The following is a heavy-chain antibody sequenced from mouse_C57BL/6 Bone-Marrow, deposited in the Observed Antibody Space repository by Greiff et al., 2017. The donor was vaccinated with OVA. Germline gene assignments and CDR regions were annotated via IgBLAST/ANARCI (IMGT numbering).Heavy chain of an antibody. D-gene: IGHD1-1*01. CDR2: IWTGGGT. CDR1: GFSLTSYA. V-gene: IGHV2-9-1*01. J-gene: IGHJ4*01. Sequence: QVQLQQSGPGLVAPSQSLSITCTVSGFSLTSYAISWVRQPPGKGLEWLGVIWTGGGTNYNSALKSRLSISKDNSKSQVFLKMNSLQTDDTARYYCARVPYYYGSTHYYAMDYWGQGTSVTVSS. CDR3: ARVPYYYGSTHYYAMDY.